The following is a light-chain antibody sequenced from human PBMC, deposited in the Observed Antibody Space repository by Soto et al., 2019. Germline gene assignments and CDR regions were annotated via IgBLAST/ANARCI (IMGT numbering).Light chain of an antibody. CDR1: QSVNTD. J-gene: IGKJ1*01. CDR2: AAS. CDR3: QQGYSNPWT. V-gene: IGKV1-39*01. Sequence: DIQMTQSPSSLSASVGDRVTITCRASQSVNTDLHWYQQKAGQAPKLLIYAASNLQSGVPSRFSGRGSGTDFTLTVDSLQPEDFATYYCQQGYSNPWTFGQGTKVDI.